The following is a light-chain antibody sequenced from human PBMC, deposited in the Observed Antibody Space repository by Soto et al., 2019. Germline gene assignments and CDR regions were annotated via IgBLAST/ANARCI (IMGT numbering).Light chain of an antibody. J-gene: IGKJ1*01. CDR1: QSVSGA. V-gene: IGKV3-15*01. CDR3: QHYQDWPPT. Sequence: EIVMTQSPATLSVSPGERVTLSCRASQSVSGALAWYLQRPGQAPRLLIYGASTRATGIPARFSGSGSGTDFTLTISSLQSEDFAIYYCQHYQDWPPTFAQCTQVDI. CDR2: GAS.